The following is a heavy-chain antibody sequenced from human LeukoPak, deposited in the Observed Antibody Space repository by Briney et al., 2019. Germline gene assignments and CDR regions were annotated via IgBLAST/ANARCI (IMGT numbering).Heavy chain of an antibody. V-gene: IGHV3-23*01. CDR3: ARDQGDILTGPDY. Sequence: PGGSLRLSCAASGFTFSSYTMNWVRQAPGKGLEWVSAFSGSGGSTYYADSVKGRFTISRDNSKNTLYLQMNSLRAEDTAVYYCARDQGDILTGPDYWGQGTLVTVSS. CDR1: GFTFSSYT. D-gene: IGHD3-9*01. CDR2: FSGSGGST. J-gene: IGHJ4*02.